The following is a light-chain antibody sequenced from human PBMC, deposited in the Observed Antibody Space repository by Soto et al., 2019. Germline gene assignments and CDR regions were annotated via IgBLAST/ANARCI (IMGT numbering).Light chain of an antibody. V-gene: IGKV1-5*01. J-gene: IGKJ1*01. CDR2: DAS. CDR1: QSISSW. Sequence: DIQMTQSPSTLSASVGDRVTITCRASQSISSWLAWYQQKPGKAPKLLIYDASSLESGVPSRFSGSGSETEFTLTISSLQPDDFATYYCQQSTLFDQGTKVEIK. CDR3: QQSTL.